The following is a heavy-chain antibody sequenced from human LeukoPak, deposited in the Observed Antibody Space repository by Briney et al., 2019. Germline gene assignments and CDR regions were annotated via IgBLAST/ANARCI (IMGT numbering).Heavy chain of an antibody. Sequence: KPGGSRRLSCAASGFSFSDYHMIWIRQPPGKGLEWVSYITFSGRTIHYADSVKGRFTISRDNARSSLYLQMNSLRAEDTAVYYCARLGSSWPNWFDPWGQGTLVTVSS. D-gene: IGHD6-13*01. CDR3: ARLGSSWPNWFDP. CDR2: ITFSGRTI. CDR1: GFSFSDYH. J-gene: IGHJ5*02. V-gene: IGHV3-11*01.